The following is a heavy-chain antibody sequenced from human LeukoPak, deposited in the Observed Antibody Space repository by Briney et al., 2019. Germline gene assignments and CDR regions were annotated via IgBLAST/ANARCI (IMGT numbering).Heavy chain of an antibody. V-gene: IGHV4-38-2*02. D-gene: IGHD3-16*01. CDR2: IYHSGRT. Sequence: PSETLSLTCTVSGYSISSGYYWGWIRQPPGKGLEWIGSIYHSGRTFYNPSLKSRVTISVDTSKNQFSLKLSSVTAADTAVYYCARDGGRWHSYDYWGQGTLVTVSS. CDR1: GYSISSGYY. J-gene: IGHJ4*02. CDR3: ARDGGRWHSYDY.